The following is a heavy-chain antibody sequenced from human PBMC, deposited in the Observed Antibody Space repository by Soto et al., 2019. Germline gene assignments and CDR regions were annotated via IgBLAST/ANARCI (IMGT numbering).Heavy chain of an antibody. CDR3: ARGVDRKYYDSSGYYPK. J-gene: IGHJ4*02. V-gene: IGHV1-69*13. CDR1: GVTFSSYA. Sequence: SVKVSCKASGVTFSSYAISWVRQAPGQGLEWMGGIIPIFGTANYAQKFQGRVTITADESTSTAYMELSSLRSEDTAVYYCARGVDRKYYDSSGYYPKWGQGTLVTVSS. CDR2: IIPIFGTA. D-gene: IGHD3-22*01.